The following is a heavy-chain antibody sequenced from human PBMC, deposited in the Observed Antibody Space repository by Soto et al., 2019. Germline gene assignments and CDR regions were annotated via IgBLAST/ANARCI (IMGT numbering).Heavy chain of an antibody. J-gene: IGHJ3*01. D-gene: IGHD3-10*01. CDR1: GFTFSGSA. V-gene: IGHV3-73*01. Sequence: GGSLRLSCAASGFTFSGSAMHWVRQASGKGLEWVGRIRSKANSYATAYAASVKGRFTISRDDSKNTAYLQMNSLKTEDTAVYYCTRRLYYYGSGSYFDAFDLWGQGTMVPVSS. CDR2: IRSKANSYAT. CDR3: TRRLYYYGSGSYFDAFDL.